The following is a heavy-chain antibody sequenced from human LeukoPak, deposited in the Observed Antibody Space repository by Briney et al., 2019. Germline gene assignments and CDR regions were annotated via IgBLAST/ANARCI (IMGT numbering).Heavy chain of an antibody. CDR3: ARDCFTYYYDGSGCQDAFDI. J-gene: IGHJ3*02. CDR1: AGSISSYY. V-gene: IGHV4-4*07. CDR2: IYASGST. Sequence: PSETLSLTCTVSAGSISSYYWSWIRQPAGKGLEWIGRIYASGSTNYNISLKSRVTMSVDTSKTQFSLKLSSVTAADTAVYYCARDCFTYYYDGSGCQDAFDIWGQGTMVTVSS. D-gene: IGHD3-22*01.